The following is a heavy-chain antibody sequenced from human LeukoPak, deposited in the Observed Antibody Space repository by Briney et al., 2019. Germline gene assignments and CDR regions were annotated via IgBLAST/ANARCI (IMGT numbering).Heavy chain of an antibody. Sequence: SETLSLTCTVSGGSISSYYWIWIRQPPGKGLEWIGYIYYSGSTNYNPSLKSRVTISVDTSKNQFSLKLSSVTAADTAVYYCARVDLFYYGSGSYDRWYFDLWGRGTLVTVSS. CDR1: GGSISSYY. J-gene: IGHJ2*01. CDR2: IYYSGST. CDR3: ARVDLFYYGSGSYDRWYFDL. D-gene: IGHD3-10*01. V-gene: IGHV4-59*01.